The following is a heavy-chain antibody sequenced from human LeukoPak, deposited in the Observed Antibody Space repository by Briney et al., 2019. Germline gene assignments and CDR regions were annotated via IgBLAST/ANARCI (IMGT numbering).Heavy chain of an antibody. Sequence: GASVKVSCKASGYTFTTNGVTWVRQAPGQGLEWMGRIIPILGIAKYAQKFQGRVTITADKSTSTAYMELSSLRSEDTAVYYCASLHCSSTSCYNWFDYWGQGTLVTVSA. CDR1: GYTFTTNG. D-gene: IGHD2-2*02. J-gene: IGHJ4*02. CDR2: IIPILGIA. CDR3: ASLHCSSTSCYNWFDY. V-gene: IGHV1-69*04.